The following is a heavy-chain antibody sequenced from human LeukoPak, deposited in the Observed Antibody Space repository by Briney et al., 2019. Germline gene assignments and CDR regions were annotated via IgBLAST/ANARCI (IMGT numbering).Heavy chain of an antibody. CDR1: GYTFTSYG. J-gene: IGHJ4*02. CDR2: ISAYNGNT. V-gene: IGHV1-18*04. CDR3: ARAAWGYSGYDSDY. Sequence: ASVKVSCKASGYTFTSYGISWVRQAPGQELEWMGWISAYNGNTNYAQKLQGRVTMTTDTSTSTAYMELRSLRSDDTAVYYCARAAWGYSGYDSDYWGQGTLVTVSS. D-gene: IGHD5-12*01.